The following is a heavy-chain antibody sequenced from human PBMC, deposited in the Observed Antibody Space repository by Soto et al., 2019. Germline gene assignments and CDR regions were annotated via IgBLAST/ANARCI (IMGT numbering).Heavy chain of an antibody. CDR1: GGTFSSYA. Sequence: QVQLVQSGAEVKKPGSSVKVSCKASGGTFSSYAISWVRQAPGQGLEWMGGIIPIFGTANYAQKFQGRVTITAVKSTSTAYMELSSQRSEDTAVYYCARERTVTTSAGMDVWGQGTTVTVSS. CDR3: ARERTVTTSAGMDV. CDR2: IIPIFGTA. V-gene: IGHV1-69*06. J-gene: IGHJ6*02. D-gene: IGHD4-4*01.